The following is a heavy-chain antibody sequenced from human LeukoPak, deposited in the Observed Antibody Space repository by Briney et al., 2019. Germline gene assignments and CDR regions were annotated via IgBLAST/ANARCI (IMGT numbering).Heavy chain of an antibody. CDR2: ISSASAYR. D-gene: IGHD6-19*01. V-gene: IGHV3-21*01. CDR1: GFTFVNFA. CDR3: TRGPTLIGVAGTWPLDD. Sequence: GGSLRLSCAASGFTFVNFAMTWVRQAPGKGLEWVSSISSASAYRYYADSVKGRFTISRDNAKNSLHLQMNSLRAEDSAVYYCTRGPTLIGVAGTWPLDDWGQGTLVTVSS. J-gene: IGHJ4*02.